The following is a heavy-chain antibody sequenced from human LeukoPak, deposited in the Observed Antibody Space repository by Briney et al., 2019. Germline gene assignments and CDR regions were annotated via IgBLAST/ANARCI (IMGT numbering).Heavy chain of an antibody. J-gene: IGHJ4*02. CDR3: ARESFTMVRGVIKAIDY. V-gene: IGHV4-30-4*01. Sequence: PSETLSLTCTVSGGSIGSGDYYWRWIRQPPGKGLEWIGYMHSSGSSYYNPSLKNRVTISGDTSSGDTSESQFSLQLSSVTAADTAVYYCARESFTMVRGVIKAIDYWGQGTLVTVSS. D-gene: IGHD3-10*01. CDR2: MHSSGSS. CDR1: GGSIGSGDYY.